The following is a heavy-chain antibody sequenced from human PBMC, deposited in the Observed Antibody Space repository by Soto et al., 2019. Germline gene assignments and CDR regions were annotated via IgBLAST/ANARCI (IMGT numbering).Heavy chain of an antibody. CDR3: ARRIAGSSKVDN. CDR2: MCYTGST. Sequence: SETLSLTCTVPGASISSSSYRWVWIRQSPGKGLEWIGNMCYTGSTYYAPSLKSRVTISADTSKNQFSLNLNSVTAADTAVYYCARRIAGSSKVDNWGQGILVTVSS. V-gene: IGHV4-39*01. CDR1: GASISSSSYR. D-gene: IGHD6-6*01. J-gene: IGHJ4*02.